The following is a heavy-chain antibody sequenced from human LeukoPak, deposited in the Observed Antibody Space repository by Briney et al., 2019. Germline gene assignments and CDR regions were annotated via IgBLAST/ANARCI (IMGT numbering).Heavy chain of an antibody. CDR1: GGSISSSSYY. CDR2: IYYSGST. D-gene: IGHD6-13*01. J-gene: IGHJ3*02. CDR3: ARDQGQSAAGKGSAFDI. Sequence: SETLSLTCTVSGGSISSSSYYWGWIRQPPGKGLEWIGSIYYSGSTYYNPSLKSRVTISVDTSKNQFSLKLSSVTAADTAVYYCARDQGQSAAGKGSAFDIWGQGTMVTVSS. V-gene: IGHV4-39*07.